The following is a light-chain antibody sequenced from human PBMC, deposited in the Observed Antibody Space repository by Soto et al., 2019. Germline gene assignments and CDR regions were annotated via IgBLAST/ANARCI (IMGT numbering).Light chain of an antibody. J-gene: IGLJ2*01. CDR1: SSNIGAGYD. CDR3: QSDDSSLSGYVV. Sequence: QSVLTQPPSVSGAPGQRVTISCTGSSSNIGAGYDVHWYQQLPGTAPKLLIYGNSNRPSGVPDRFSGSKSGTSTSLAITALQAEDEADYYCQSDDSSLSGYVVFGGGTKLTVL. V-gene: IGLV1-40*01. CDR2: GNS.